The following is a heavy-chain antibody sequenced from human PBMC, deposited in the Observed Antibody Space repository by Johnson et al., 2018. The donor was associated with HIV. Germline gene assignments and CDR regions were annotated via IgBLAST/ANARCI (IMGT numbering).Heavy chain of an antibody. V-gene: IGHV3-74*02. CDR1: GFTFSTYW. Sequence: VQLVESGGGWIQPGGSLRLSCAVSGFTFSTYWMHWVRQAPGKGLVWVSRINSDGSSTSYADSVKGRFTISRDNAKNTLYLQMNSLRAEDTAVYYCARPVSPWSAYEAFYIWGQGTIVTVSS. CDR3: ARPVSPWSAYEAFYI. J-gene: IGHJ3*02. CDR2: INSDGSST. D-gene: IGHD2-8*02.